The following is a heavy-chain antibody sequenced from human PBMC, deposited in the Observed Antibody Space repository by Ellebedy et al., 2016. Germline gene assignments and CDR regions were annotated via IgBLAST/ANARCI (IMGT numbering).Heavy chain of an antibody. CDR1: GFTFSSYG. D-gene: IGHD3-3*01. J-gene: IGHJ4*02. Sequence: GGSLRLSCAASGFTFSSYGMHWVRQAPGKGLEWVAVIWYDGSNKYYADSVKGRFTISRDNSKNTLYLQMNSLRAEDTAVYYCARDRFSEWSLDYWGQGTLVTVSS. CDR2: IWYDGSNK. V-gene: IGHV3-33*08. CDR3: ARDRFSEWSLDY.